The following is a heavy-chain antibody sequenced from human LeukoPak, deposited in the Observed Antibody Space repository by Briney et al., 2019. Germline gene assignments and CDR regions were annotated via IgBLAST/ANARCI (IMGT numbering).Heavy chain of an antibody. Sequence: SETLSITCAVYGGSFSGYYWRWIRQPPGKGLEWIGEINHSGSTNYTPSLKRRVTISLDTYRNKFYLHLRDVTAADTAVYYYARDRRRYVWGSYRPPTSLGYWGQGTLVTVSS. V-gene: IGHV4-34*01. CDR2: INHSGST. CDR3: ARDRRRYVWGSYRPPTSLGY. CDR1: GGSFSGYY. J-gene: IGHJ4*02. D-gene: IGHD3-16*02.